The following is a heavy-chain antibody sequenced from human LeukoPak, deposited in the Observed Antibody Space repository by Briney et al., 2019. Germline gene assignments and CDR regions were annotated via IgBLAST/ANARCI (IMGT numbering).Heavy chain of an antibody. CDR2: IWYDGSNK. CDR3: ARAGYCSSTPCLDY. V-gene: IGHV3-33*01. D-gene: IGHD2-2*01. Sequence: PGRSLKLSCAASGFTFSSYGMHWVRQAPGKGLEWVAVIWYDGSNKYYADSVKGRFTISRDNSKNTLYLQMNSLRVEDTAVYYCARAGYCSSTPCLDYWGQGTLVTVSS. CDR1: GFTFSSYG. J-gene: IGHJ4*02.